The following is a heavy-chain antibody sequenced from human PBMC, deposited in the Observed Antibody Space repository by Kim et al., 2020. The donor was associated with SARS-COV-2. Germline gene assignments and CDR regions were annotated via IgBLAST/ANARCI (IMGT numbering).Heavy chain of an antibody. D-gene: IGHD2-8*01. J-gene: IGHJ2*01. Sequence: ADSVKGRFTSSRDNCKNVLYLQMNSLRREDTAEYYWAKYTLCYNSWYVELWGRGTLVTVSS. V-gene: IGHV3-30*02. CDR3: AKYTLCYNSWYVEL.